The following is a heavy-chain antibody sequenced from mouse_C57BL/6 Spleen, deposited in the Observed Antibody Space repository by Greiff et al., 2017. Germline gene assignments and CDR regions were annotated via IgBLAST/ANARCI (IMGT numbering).Heavy chain of an antibody. J-gene: IGHJ3*01. V-gene: IGHV14-4*01. CDR1: GFNIKDDY. CDR3: TTPDSSGFAY. Sequence: DVQLQESGAELVRPGASVKLSCTASGFNIKDDYMHWVKQRPEQGLEWIGWIDPENGDTEYASKFQGKATITADTSSNTAYLQLSSLTSEDTAVYYCTTPDSSGFAYWGQGTLVTVSA. D-gene: IGHD3-2*02. CDR2: IDPENGDT.